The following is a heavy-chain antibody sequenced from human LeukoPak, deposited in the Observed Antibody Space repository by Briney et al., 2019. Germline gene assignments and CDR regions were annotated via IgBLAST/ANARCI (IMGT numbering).Heavy chain of an antibody. CDR3: ASLYGSGVTVY. J-gene: IGHJ4*02. D-gene: IGHD2-21*02. CDR2: IYYSGST. Sequence: SETLSLTCTVSGGSISSATSYWAWIRQSPGKGLEWIGYIYYSGSTNYNPSLKSRVTISVDTSKNQFSLKLSSVTAADTAVYYCASLYGSGVTVYWGQGTLVTVSS. CDR1: GGSISSATSY. V-gene: IGHV4-61*05.